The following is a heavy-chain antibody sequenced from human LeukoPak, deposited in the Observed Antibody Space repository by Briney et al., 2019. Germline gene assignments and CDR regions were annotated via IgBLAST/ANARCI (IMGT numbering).Heavy chain of an antibody. CDR1: GGSINGYS. J-gene: IGHJ3*02. V-gene: IGHV4-59*01. CDR3: ARDLLYDSSGCAFDI. Sequence: PSETLSLTCTVSGGSINGYSWTWIRQPPGKGLEWIGDIYYSGSTNYNPSLKSRVTISVDTSKNQFSLKLSSVTAADTAVYYCARDLLYDSSGCAFDIWGQGTMVTVSS. D-gene: IGHD3-22*01. CDR2: IYYSGST.